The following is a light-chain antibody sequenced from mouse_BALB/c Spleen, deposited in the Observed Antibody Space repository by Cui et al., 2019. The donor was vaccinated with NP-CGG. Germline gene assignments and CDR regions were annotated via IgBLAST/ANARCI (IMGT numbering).Light chain of an antibody. CDR1: TGVVTTSNY. CDR2: GTN. CDR3: ALWYSNHWV. J-gene: IGLJ1*01. V-gene: IGLV1*01. Sequence: VFTHSAALTTSPGETVTLTCRSSTGVVTTSNYANWVQEKPDHLFTGLIGGTNNRAPGVPARFSGSLIGDKAALTITGAQTEDEAIYFCALWYSNHWVFGGGTKLTVL.